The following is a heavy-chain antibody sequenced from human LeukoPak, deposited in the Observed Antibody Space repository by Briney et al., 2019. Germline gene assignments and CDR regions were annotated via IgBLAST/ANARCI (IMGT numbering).Heavy chain of an antibody. CDR1: GGSISSSSYY. CDR2: IYYSGST. CDR3: ARDDYRGVTNFDP. D-gene: IGHD3-10*01. V-gene: IGHV4-39*07. Sequence: SETLSLTCTVSGGSISSSSYYWGWIRQPPGKGLEWIGSIYYSGSTYYNPSLKSRVTISVDTSKNQFSLQLTSVTAADTAVYYCARDDYRGVTNFDPWGQGTLVTVSS. J-gene: IGHJ5*02.